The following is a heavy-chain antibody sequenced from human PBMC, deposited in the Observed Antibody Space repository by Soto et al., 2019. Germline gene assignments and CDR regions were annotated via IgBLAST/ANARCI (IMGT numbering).Heavy chain of an antibody. J-gene: IGHJ4*02. CDR2: ISSSSTYI. CDR3: VRGEGYFDLSAPRY. CDR1: GFTFISYS. Sequence: EVQLVESGGGLVKPGGSLRLSCAASGFTFISYSMHWVRQAPGKVLEWVSSISSSSTYIKYADSVKGRFTISRDNAKNSLYLQMNSLIAEDTAVYYLVRGEGYFDLSAPRYWGPGTLVTVSS. D-gene: IGHD3-9*01. V-gene: IGHV3-21*01.